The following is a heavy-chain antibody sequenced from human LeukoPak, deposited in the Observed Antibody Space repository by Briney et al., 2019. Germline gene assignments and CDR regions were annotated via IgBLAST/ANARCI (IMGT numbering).Heavy chain of an antibody. J-gene: IGHJ4*02. D-gene: IGHD5-24*01. Sequence: SETLSLTCTVSGYSISSGYYWGWIRPRPGKGLEWIGNIYHSGSTYYNPSLKSRVTMSVDTTKNQFSLKLSSVTAADSAVYFCARLDGYSPDYWGQGTLVTVSS. CDR2: IYHSGST. V-gene: IGHV4-38-2*02. CDR3: ARLDGYSPDY. CDR1: GYSISSGYY.